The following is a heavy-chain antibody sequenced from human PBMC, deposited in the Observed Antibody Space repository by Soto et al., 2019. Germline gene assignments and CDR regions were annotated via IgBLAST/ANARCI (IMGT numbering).Heavy chain of an antibody. J-gene: IGHJ6*02. Sequence: GASVKVSCKASGGTFSSYAISWVRQAPGQGLEWMGGIIPIFGTANYAQKFQGRVTITADESTSTAYMELSSLRSEDTAVYYCARLYGDYGYYYYGMDVWGQGTTVTVSS. V-gene: IGHV1-69*13. CDR3: ARLYGDYGYYYYGMDV. CDR2: IIPIFGTA. D-gene: IGHD4-17*01. CDR1: GGTFSSYA.